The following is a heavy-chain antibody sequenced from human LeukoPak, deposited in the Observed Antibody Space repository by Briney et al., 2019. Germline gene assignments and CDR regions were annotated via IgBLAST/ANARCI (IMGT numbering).Heavy chain of an antibody. CDR3: TRVFGGYDVSDY. CDR2: IKKDGSQK. V-gene: IGHV3-7*03. CDR1: GFTFSSFW. J-gene: IGHJ4*02. D-gene: IGHD3-3*01. Sequence: PGGSLRLSCAASGFTFSSFWMSWVRQAPGKGLEWVANIKKDGSQKYYVDPVEGRFTISRDNAKNSLYLQMDSLRVDDTAVYYCTRVFGGYDVSDYWGQGTLVTVSS.